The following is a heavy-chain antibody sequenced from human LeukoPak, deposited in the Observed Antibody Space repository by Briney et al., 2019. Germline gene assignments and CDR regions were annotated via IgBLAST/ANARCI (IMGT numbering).Heavy chain of an antibody. CDR1: GFTFSSYA. CDR2: ISYDGSNK. V-gene: IGHV3-30*04. J-gene: IGHJ6*03. Sequence: GGSLRLSCAASGFTFSSYAMHWVRQAPGKGLEWVAVISYDGSNKYYADSVKGRFTISRDNSKNTLYLQMNSLRAEDTAVYYCARGGHDYYYMDVWGKGTTVTVSS. CDR3: ARGGHDYYYMDV.